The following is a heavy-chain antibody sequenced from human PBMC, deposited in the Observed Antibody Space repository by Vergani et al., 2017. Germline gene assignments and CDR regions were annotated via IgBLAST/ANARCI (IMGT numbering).Heavy chain of an antibody. Sequence: QVHLVESGGGVVQPGRSLRLSCVVSGYTSSYYGMHWVRQAPGKGLEWVAGISYDGTREYYADSVKGRFTISRDNSKSTLYLQMNSLRTEDTAVYYCATKSCGTPGCQIGYFREWGQGTLVTVSS. CDR3: ATKSCGTPGCQIGYFRE. CDR1: GYTSSYYG. CDR2: ISYDGTRE. J-gene: IGHJ1*01. V-gene: IGHV3-30*03. D-gene: IGHD2-15*01.